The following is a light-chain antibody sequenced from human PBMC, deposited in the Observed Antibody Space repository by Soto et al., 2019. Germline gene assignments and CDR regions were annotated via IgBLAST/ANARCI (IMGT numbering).Light chain of an antibody. V-gene: IGKV2-28*01. CDR1: QSLLYRDGRNF. CDR2: LAS. CDR3: QQSYISPWT. Sequence: DIVMTQSPLSLAVTPGEPASISCRSSQSLLYRDGRNFLDWYLQRPGQSPQVLIYLASKRASGVPDRFSGSGSGTDFTLTIRSLQPEDFATYFCQQSYISPWTFGQGTRVEIK. J-gene: IGKJ1*01.